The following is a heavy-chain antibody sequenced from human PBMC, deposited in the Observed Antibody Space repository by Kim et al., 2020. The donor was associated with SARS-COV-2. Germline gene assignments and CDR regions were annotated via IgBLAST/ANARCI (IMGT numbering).Heavy chain of an antibody. V-gene: IGHV1-3*01. Sequence: ASVKVSCKASGYTFTSYSMHWVRQAPGQRLEWMGWITAGNGNTKYSQKFQDRVTITRDTSASTGYMELSSLRSEDTAGYYCARVSSGSPWYFDFWGQGTL. D-gene: IGHD1-26*01. CDR1: GYTFTSYS. J-gene: IGHJ4*02. CDR2: ITAGNGNT. CDR3: ARVSSGSPWYFDF.